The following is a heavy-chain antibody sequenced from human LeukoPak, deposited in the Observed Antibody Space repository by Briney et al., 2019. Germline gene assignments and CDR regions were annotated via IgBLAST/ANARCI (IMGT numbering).Heavy chain of an antibody. Sequence: GGSLRLSCAASGFTVSSNEMSWVRQAPGKGLEWVSGLTGSSGTAYSAGSVKGRFTISRDDSKNTLYLQMSSLRVDDTAIYYCAKSGASPLYHMDVWGKGATVTVSS. CDR3: AKSGASPLYHMDV. J-gene: IGHJ6*03. CDR1: GFTVSSNE. V-gene: IGHV3-23*01. CDR2: LTGSSGTA. D-gene: IGHD1-26*01.